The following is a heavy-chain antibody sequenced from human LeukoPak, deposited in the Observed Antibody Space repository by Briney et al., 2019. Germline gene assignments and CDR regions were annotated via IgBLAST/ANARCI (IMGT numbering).Heavy chain of an antibody. Sequence: SETLSLTCTVSGGSISSSSYYWGWIRQPPGKGLEWIGSIYYSGSTYYNPSLKGRVTISVDTSKNQFSLKLSSVTAADTAVYYCARHLTYYYDSSGYYFDSWGQGTLVTVSS. J-gene: IGHJ4*02. CDR2: IYYSGST. CDR1: GGSISSSSYY. CDR3: ARHLTYYYDSSGYYFDS. V-gene: IGHV4-39*01. D-gene: IGHD3-22*01.